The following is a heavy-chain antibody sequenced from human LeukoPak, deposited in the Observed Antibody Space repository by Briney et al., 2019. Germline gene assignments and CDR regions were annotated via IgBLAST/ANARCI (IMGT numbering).Heavy chain of an antibody. V-gene: IGHV3-23*01. CDR2: ISGNAGST. J-gene: IGHJ4*02. CDR3: AKAAMVAAPFDY. Sequence: GGSLRLSCAASGFTFTSYAMSWVRLAPGKGLEWVSTISGNAGSTYYADSLKGRFTISRDKSRNTLYLQVNSLRAEDTATYYCAKAAMVAAPFDYWGQGTLVTVSS. D-gene: IGHD2-15*01. CDR1: GFTFTSYA.